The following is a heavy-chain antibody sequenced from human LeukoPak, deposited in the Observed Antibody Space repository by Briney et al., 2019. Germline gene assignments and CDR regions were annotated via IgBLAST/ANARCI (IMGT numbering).Heavy chain of an antibody. J-gene: IGHJ4*02. D-gene: IGHD3-22*01. V-gene: IGHV3-21*01. CDR1: GFTFSSYS. CDR3: ARDQYYYDSTGYFGTLGY. Sequence: GGSLRLSCAASGFTFSSYSMNWVRQAPGKGLEWVSSISSSGSNIYYADSVKGRFTISRDNAKNSLYLQMNSLRAEDTAVYYCARDQYYYDSTGYFGTLGYWGQGTLVTVSS. CDR2: ISSSGSNI.